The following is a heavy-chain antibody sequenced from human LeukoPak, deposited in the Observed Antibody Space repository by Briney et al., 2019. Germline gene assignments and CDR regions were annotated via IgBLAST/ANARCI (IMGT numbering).Heavy chain of an antibody. J-gene: IGHJ4*02. CDR2: INSDGSST. CDR1: GFTFSSYW. CDR3: ARYWYSYGDFDY. Sequence: GGSLRLSCAASGFTFSSYWMHWVRQAPGKGLVGVSCINSDGSSTSYADSVKGRFTISRDNAKNTLYLQMNSLRAEDTAVYYCARYWYSYGDFDYWGQGTLVTVSS. D-gene: IGHD5-18*01. V-gene: IGHV3-74*01.